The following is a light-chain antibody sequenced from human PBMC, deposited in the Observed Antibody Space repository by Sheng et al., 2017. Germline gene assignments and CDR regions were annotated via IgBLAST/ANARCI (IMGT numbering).Light chain of an antibody. Sequence: EIVMTQSPATLSVSPGERATLSCRASQSIANNLAWYQQKPGQAPRLLIYAASNRATGIPDRFSGSGSGTDFTLTIRGLEPEDFAVYYCQLSGNSQYTFGQGTKVENK. J-gene: IGKJ2*01. CDR2: AAS. CDR1: QSIANN. CDR3: QLSGNSQYT. V-gene: IGKV3-20*01.